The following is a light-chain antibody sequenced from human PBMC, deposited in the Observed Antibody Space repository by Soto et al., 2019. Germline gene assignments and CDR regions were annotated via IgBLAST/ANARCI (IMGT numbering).Light chain of an antibody. CDR2: ATS. J-gene: IGKJ4*01. CDR1: QGIAPY. CDR3: QKYNSAPLT. V-gene: IGKV1-27*01. Sequence: DVQMTQSPSSLSAFVGDRVTITCRASQGIAPYLAWFQQEPGKVPKLLIYATSTLQSGVPSRFSGSGSGTDFTLTISSLQPEDSGTYYCQKYNSAPLTFGGGTKVEIK.